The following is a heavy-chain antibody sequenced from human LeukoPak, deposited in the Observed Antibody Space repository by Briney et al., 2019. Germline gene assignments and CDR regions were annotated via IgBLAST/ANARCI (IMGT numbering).Heavy chain of an antibody. CDR1: GYTFTGYY. J-gene: IGHJ1*01. CDR3: ASGTYRVFRH. Sequence: GASVKVSCKASGYTFTGYYMYWVRQAPGQGLEWMGWINPNTGGTNYAQKFQGRVTMTRDTSISTAYMELSGLKSDDTAVYYCASGTYRVFRHWGQGTLVTVSS. D-gene: IGHD1-26*01. V-gene: IGHV1-2*02. CDR2: INPNTGGT.